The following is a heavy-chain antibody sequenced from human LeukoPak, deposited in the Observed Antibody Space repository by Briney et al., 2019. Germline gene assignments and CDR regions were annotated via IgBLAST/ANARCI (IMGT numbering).Heavy chain of an antibody. Sequence: GGSLRLSCAASGFTFDDYAMHWVRQAPGKGLEWVSGISWNSGSIGYADSVKGRFTISRDNAKNSLYLQMNSLRPEDTALYYCAKDIPVTSWYYFDYWGQGTLVTVSS. CDR3: AKDIPVTSWYYFDY. V-gene: IGHV3-9*01. D-gene: IGHD2-2*01. CDR2: ISWNSGSI. J-gene: IGHJ4*02. CDR1: GFTFDDYA.